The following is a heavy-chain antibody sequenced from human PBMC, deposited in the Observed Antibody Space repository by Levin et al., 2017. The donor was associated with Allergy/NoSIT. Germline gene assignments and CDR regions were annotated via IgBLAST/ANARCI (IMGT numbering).Heavy chain of an antibody. CDR2: INPNSGGT. D-gene: IGHD3-3*01. Sequence: GASVKVSCKASGYTFTGYYMHWVRQAPGQGLEWMGRINPNSGGTNYAQKFQGRVTMTRDTSISTAYMELSRLRSDDTAVYYCARDRAKEYYDFWSGYYHDAFDIWGQGTMVTVSS. J-gene: IGHJ3*02. V-gene: IGHV1-2*06. CDR1: GYTFTGYY. CDR3: ARDRAKEYYDFWSGYYHDAFDI.